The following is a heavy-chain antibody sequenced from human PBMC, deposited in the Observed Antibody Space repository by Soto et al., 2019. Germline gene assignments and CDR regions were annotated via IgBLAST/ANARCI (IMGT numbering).Heavy chain of an antibody. CDR2: IYYSGNT. J-gene: IGHJ4*02. CDR3: ARERRGYSGYDYSFDY. D-gene: IGHD5-12*01. CDR1: GGSINSYY. V-gene: IGHV4-59*12. Sequence: PSETLSLTCTVSGGSINSYYWSWIRQPPGKGPEWIGYIYYSGNTNYNPSLKSRVTISVDTSKNQFSLKLNSLTAADTAVYYCARERRGYSGYDYSFDYWGQGTLVTVSS.